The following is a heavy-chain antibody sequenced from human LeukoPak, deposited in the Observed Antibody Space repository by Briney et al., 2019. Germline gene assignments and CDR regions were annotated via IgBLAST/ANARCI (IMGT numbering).Heavy chain of an antibody. J-gene: IGHJ4*02. CDR3: AREVYYGSGNFYPYFDS. D-gene: IGHD3-10*01. CDR1: GFTVSSNY. V-gene: IGHV3-66*02. Sequence: GGSLRLSCAASGFTVSSNYMTWVRQAPGKGLEWVSIVYSGGNTYYADSVKGRFTISRDNSKNTLYLQMNSLRAEDTAVYYCAREVYYGSGNFYPYFDSWGQGTLVTVSS. CDR2: VYSGGNT.